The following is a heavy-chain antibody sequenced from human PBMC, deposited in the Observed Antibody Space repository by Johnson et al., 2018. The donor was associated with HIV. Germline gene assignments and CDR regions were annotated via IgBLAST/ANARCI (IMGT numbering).Heavy chain of an antibody. Sequence: VQLVESGGSLVKPGGSLRLSCAVAGVSFNNAWMSWLRQVPGKGLAWVGRLKSKVDGATTDYAVPVKGRFSISGDDSQNTIYLEMTDLRTEDTAVDYCATHGSLIAGVDAFDIWGQGKMVTVSS. CDR1: GVSFNNAW. CDR3: ATHGSLIAGVDAFDI. J-gene: IGHJ3*02. D-gene: IGHD3-3*01. CDR2: LKSKVDGATT. V-gene: IGHV3-15*01.